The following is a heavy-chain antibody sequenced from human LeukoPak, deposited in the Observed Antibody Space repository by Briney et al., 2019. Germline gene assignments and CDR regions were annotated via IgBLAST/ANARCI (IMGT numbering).Heavy chain of an antibody. V-gene: IGHV3-23*01. CDR2: ISGSDGST. J-gene: IGHJ4*02. CDR3: ASRSRQGYFDY. Sequence: GGSLRLSCAASGFTFSSYAMSWVRQAPGKGLEWVSAISGSDGSTYYADSVKGRFTISRDNSKNTLYLQMNSLRAEDTAVYYCASRSRQGYFDYWGQGTLVTVSS. CDR1: GFTFSSYA.